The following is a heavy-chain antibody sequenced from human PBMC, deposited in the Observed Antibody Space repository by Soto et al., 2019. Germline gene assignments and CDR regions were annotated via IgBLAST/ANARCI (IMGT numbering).Heavy chain of an antibody. V-gene: IGHV4-31*03. D-gene: IGHD3-22*01. Sequence: SETLSLTCTVSGGSISRGGYYWSWIRQHPGKGLKWIGYIYYSGSTYYNPSLKSRVTISVDTSKNQFSLKLSSVTAADTAVYYCARDALAYYYDSSGYHSEGFYFDYWGQGTLVTVSS. CDR3: ARDALAYYYDSSGYHSEGFYFDY. CDR1: GGSISRGGYY. J-gene: IGHJ4*02. CDR2: IYYSGST.